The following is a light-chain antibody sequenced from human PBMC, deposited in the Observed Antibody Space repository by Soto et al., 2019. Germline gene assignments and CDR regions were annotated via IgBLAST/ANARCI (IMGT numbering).Light chain of an antibody. V-gene: IGLV3-25*03. CDR2: KDS. J-gene: IGLJ2*01. Sequence: SYELTQPPSLSVSPGQTARIACSGDALPKQYAYWYQQKPGQAPVVVIYKDSERPSGIPERFSGSSSGTTVTMSISGVQAEDEADYYCQSADTSGTVVFGGGTKLTVL. CDR1: ALPKQY. CDR3: QSADTSGTVV.